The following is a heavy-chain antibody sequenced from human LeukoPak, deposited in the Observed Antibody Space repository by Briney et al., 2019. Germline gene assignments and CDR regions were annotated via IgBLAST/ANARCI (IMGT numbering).Heavy chain of an antibody. CDR1: GFTFDDYA. D-gene: IGHD3-3*01. CDR2: ISWDGGST. Sequence: PGGSLRLFCAASGFTFDDYAMHWVRQAPGKGLEWVSLISWDGGSTYYADSVKGRFTISRDNSKNSLYLQMNSLRAEDTALYYCAKAEGDWSGYFDYWGQGTLVTVSS. CDR3: AKAEGDWSGYFDY. J-gene: IGHJ4*02. V-gene: IGHV3-43D*03.